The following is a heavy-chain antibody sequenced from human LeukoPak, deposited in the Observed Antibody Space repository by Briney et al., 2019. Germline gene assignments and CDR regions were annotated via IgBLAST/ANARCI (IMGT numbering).Heavy chain of an antibody. V-gene: IGHV4-4*02. J-gene: IGHJ4*02. Sequence: SETLSLTCAVSGGSISSSSWWSWVRQPPGKGLEWIGEIYHSGSTNYNPSLKSRVTISVDKSKNQFSLKLSSVTAADTAVYYCARDGGSWYYFDYWGQGTLVTVSS. D-gene: IGHD6-13*01. CDR3: ARDGGSWYYFDY. CDR1: GGSISSSSW. CDR2: IYHSGST.